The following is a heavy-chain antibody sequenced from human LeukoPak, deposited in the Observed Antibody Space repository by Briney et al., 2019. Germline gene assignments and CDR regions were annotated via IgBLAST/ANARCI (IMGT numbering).Heavy chain of an antibody. J-gene: IGHJ3*02. Sequence: PSETLSLTCAVSGGSISSGGYSWSWIRQPPGKGLEWIGYINHSGSTNYNPSLKSRVTISVDTSKNQFSLKLSSVTAADTAVYYCARVGIAALDIWGQGTMVTVSS. V-gene: IGHV4-30-2*01. CDR3: ARVGIAALDI. CDR1: GGSISSGGYS. D-gene: IGHD6-13*01. CDR2: INHSGST.